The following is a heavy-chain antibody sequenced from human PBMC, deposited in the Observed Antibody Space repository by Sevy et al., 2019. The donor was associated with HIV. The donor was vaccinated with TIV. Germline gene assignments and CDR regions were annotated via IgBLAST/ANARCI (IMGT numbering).Heavy chain of an antibody. V-gene: IGHV3-21*05. CDR2: ISGSSNYI. CDR1: GFSFTSYE. D-gene: IGHD3-10*01. J-gene: IGHJ4*02. Sequence: GGSLRLSCAASGFSFTSYEINWVRQAPGKGLEWVSYISGSSNYIYYAESVKGRFIISRDNTKNTLYLQMNSLRVDDTALYYCARGPPDGSYDYFDYWGQGTLVTVSS. CDR3: ARGPPDGSYDYFDY.